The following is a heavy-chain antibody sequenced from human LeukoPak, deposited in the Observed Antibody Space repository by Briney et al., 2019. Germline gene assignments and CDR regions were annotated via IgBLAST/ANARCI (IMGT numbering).Heavy chain of an antibody. V-gene: IGHV4-38-2*02. CDR1: GYSISSGYY. J-gene: IGHJ6*03. CDR2: IYHSGST. D-gene: IGHD6-13*01. CDR3: GSSSWFYYYYYYMDV. Sequence: PSETLSLTCTVSGYSISSGYYWGWIRQPPGQGLEWIGSIYHSGSTYYNPSLKSRVTISVDTSKNQFSLKLSSVTAADTAVYYCGSSSWFYYYYYYMDVWGKGTTVTVSS.